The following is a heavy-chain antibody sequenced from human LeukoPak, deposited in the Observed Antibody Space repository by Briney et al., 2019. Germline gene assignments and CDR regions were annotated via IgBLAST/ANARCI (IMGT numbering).Heavy chain of an antibody. Sequence: GASVKVSCKASGYTFTSYGISWVRQAPGQGLEWMGWIIPIFGTANYAQKFQGRVTITTDESTSTAYMELSSLRSEDTAVYYCASSIPAMEKHFDYWGQGTLVTVSS. CDR2: IIPIFGTA. CDR1: GYTFTSYG. J-gene: IGHJ4*02. D-gene: IGHD5-18*01. V-gene: IGHV1-69*05. CDR3: ASSIPAMEKHFDY.